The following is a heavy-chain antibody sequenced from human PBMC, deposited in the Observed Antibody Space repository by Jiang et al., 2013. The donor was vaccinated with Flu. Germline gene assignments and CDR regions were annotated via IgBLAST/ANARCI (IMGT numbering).Heavy chain of an antibody. Sequence: GLVQPGGSLRLSCAASGFTFSIYWMSWVRQVPGKGLEWVANIKEDGTEKYYVDSVKGRFTISRDNAKNSLFLQMNSLRAEDTAVYYCARLTTQSSILDYWGQGTLATVSS. CDR1: GFTFSIYW. CDR3: ARLTTQSSILDY. V-gene: IGHV3-7*03. J-gene: IGHJ4*02. CDR2: IKEDGTEK. D-gene: IGHD6-6*01.